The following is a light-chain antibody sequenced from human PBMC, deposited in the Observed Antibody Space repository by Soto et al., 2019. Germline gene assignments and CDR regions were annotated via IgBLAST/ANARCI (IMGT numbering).Light chain of an antibody. J-gene: IGKJ1*01. CDR3: QQYNNWPRT. V-gene: IGKV3-15*01. Sequence: EVMMTQSPATLSLSPGEIATLSYSASQSVSSYLAWYQQKPGQPPRLLIYGASTRATGIPARFSGSGSGTDFTLTISSLQSEDFAVYYCQQYNNWPRTFGQGSMV. CDR2: GAS. CDR1: QSVSSY.